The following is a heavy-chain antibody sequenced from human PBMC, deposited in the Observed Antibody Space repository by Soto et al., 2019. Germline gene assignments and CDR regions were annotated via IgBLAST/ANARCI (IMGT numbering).Heavy chain of an antibody. CDR1: GYRFSTYG. CDR2: TSTNNDDR. J-gene: IGHJ4*02. V-gene: IGHV1-18*04. Sequence: ASVKVSCKASGYRFSTYGINWVRQAPGQGPEWLGWTSTNNDDRNYAQKFRGRVTFTTDTSTSTAYMELRSLISDDTAVYFCARERYVASRHSHYDSWGQGTQVTVSS. CDR3: ARERYVASRHSHYDS. D-gene: IGHD6-6*01.